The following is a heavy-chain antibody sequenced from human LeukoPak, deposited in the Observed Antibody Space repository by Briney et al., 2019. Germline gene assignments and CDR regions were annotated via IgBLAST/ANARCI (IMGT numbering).Heavy chain of an antibody. D-gene: IGHD4-23*01. CDR3: TTDWALYGGFDY. Sequence: GGSLRLSCAVSGFTFSNAWMSWVRQAPGKGLEWVGRIKSKTDGGTTDYAAPVKGRFTISRDDSKNTLYLQMNSLKTEDTAVYYCTTDWALYGGFDYWGQGTLVTVSS. V-gene: IGHV3-15*01. J-gene: IGHJ4*02. CDR1: GFTFSNAW. CDR2: IKSKTDGGTT.